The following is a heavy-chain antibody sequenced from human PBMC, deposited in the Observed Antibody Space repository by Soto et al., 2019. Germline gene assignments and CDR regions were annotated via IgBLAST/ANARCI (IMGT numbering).Heavy chain of an antibody. CDR1: EFSVGNAW. CDR3: TTAPRGYCGPSDP. Sequence: EVQLVESGGGLVKPGGSLRLSCAASEFSVGNAWMRWVRQAPGKGLEWVGRIKSETDGGTTDYAAPVKGRFTISRDDSKNTLYLQMNSLKTEDTAVYYCTTAPRGYCGPSDPWGQGTLVTVSS. J-gene: IGHJ5*02. V-gene: IGHV3-15*01. D-gene: IGHD2-8*02. CDR2: IKSETDGGTT.